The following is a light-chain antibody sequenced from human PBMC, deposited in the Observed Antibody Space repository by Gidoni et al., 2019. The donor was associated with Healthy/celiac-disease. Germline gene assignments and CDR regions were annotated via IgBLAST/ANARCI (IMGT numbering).Light chain of an antibody. CDR3: QQYGSSPPYT. J-gene: IGKJ2*01. CDR1: QSVSSSD. CDR2: GAS. V-gene: IGKV3-20*01. Sequence: EIVLTQSPGTLSLSPGERATLSCRASQSVSSSDLAWYQQKPGQAPRLLIYGASSRATGIPDRFSGSGSGTDFTLTISRLEPEDFAVYYCQQYGSSPPYTFXXXTKLEIK.